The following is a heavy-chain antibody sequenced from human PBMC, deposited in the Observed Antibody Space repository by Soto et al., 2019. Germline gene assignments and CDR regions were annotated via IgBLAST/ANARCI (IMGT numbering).Heavy chain of an antibody. V-gene: IGHV1-2*02. J-gene: IGHJ4*02. CDR1: GYTFTGYY. CDR3: ARGSYYDSSGYFFFDY. D-gene: IGHD3-22*01. Sequence: ASVKVSCKASGYTFTGYYMHWVRQAPGQGLEWMGWINPNSGGTNYAQKFQGRVTMTRDTSISTAYMELSRLRSDDTAVYYCARGSYYDSSGYFFFDYWGQGTLVTVSS. CDR2: INPNSGGT.